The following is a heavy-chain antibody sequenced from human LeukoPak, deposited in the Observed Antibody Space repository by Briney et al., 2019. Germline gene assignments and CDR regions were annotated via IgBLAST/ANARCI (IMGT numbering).Heavy chain of an antibody. V-gene: IGHV3-15*01. Sequence: GGSLRLSCAASGFTFSNAWMSWVRQAPGKELEWVGRIKSKTDSGTIDYAAPVKGRFTISRDDSKNTLYLQMNSLKTEDTAVYYCTTAPAQSDYWGQGTLVTVSS. J-gene: IGHJ4*02. CDR2: IKSKTDSGTI. CDR1: GFTFSNAW. CDR3: TTAPAQSDY.